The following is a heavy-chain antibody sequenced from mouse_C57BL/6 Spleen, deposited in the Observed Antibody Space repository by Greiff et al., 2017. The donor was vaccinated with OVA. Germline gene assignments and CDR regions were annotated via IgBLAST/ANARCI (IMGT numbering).Heavy chain of an antibody. Sequence: EVQLQQSVAELVRPGASVKLSCTASGFNIKNTYMHWVKQRPEQGLAWIGRIDPANGNTKYAPKFQGKATITADTSSNTAYLQLSSLTSEDTAIYYCARRGGSSYVSNWYFDVWGTGTTVTVSS. V-gene: IGHV14-3*01. CDR2: IDPANGNT. CDR3: ARRGGSSYVSNWYFDV. D-gene: IGHD1-1*01. CDR1: GFNIKNTY. J-gene: IGHJ1*03.